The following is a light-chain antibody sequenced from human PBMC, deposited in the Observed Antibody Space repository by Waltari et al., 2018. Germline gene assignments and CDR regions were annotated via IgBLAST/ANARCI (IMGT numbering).Light chain of an antibody. CDR1: SRAVGAYNY. Sequence: QSALPQPAPVPGSPGQPITIPCPGTSRAVGAYNYVSWYQQHPGKAPKLMIYEVSNRPSGVSNRFSGSKSGNTASLTISGLQAEDEADYYCSSYTSSSTLVFGGGTKLTVL. CDR2: EVS. J-gene: IGLJ2*01. V-gene: IGLV2-14*01. CDR3: SSYTSSSTLV.